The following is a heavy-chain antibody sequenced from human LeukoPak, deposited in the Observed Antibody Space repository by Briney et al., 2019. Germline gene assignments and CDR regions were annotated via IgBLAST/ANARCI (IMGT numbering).Heavy chain of an antibody. CDR2: INHSGST. D-gene: IGHD6-13*01. CDR1: GGSFSGYY. Sequence: SETLSLTCAVYGGSFSGYYWSWIRQPPGKGLEWIGEINHSGSTNYNPSLKSRVTISVDTSKNQFSLKLSSVTAADTAVHYCARQGSSSWFNWFDPWGQGTLVTVSS. J-gene: IGHJ5*02. V-gene: IGHV4-34*01. CDR3: ARQGSSSWFNWFDP.